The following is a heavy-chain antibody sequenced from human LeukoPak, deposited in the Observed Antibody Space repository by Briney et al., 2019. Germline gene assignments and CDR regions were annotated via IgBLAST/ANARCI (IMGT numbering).Heavy chain of an antibody. CDR1: GGSISSGSYY. J-gene: IGHJ6*03. CDR3: SGVPAAPTYYYCYMDV. D-gene: IGHD2-2*01. Sequence: SETLSLTCTVSGGSISSGSYYWSWIRQPAGKGLEWIGRIYTSGSTNYNPSLKSRVTISVDTSKNQFSLKLSSVTAADTAVYYCSGVPAAPTYYYCYMDVWGKGTTVTVSS. V-gene: IGHV4-61*02. CDR2: IYTSGST.